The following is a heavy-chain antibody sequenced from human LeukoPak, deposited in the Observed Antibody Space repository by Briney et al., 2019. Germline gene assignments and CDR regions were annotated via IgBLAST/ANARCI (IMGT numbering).Heavy chain of an antibody. Sequence: GGSLRLSCAASGFTFSSYSMNWVRQAPGKGLEWVSYISSSSSTIYYADSVKGRFTISRDNAKNSLYLQMNSLRAEDTAVYYCARGEGWFGEGTDYWGQGTLVTVSS. CDR3: ARGEGWFGEGTDY. V-gene: IGHV3-48*01. CDR2: ISSSSSTI. D-gene: IGHD3-10*01. J-gene: IGHJ4*02. CDR1: GFTFSSYS.